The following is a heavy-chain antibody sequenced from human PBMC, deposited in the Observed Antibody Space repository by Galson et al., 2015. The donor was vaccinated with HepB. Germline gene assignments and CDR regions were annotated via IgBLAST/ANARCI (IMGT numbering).Heavy chain of an antibody. CDR3: ARVKYSSSSFSAFDI. J-gene: IGHJ3*02. D-gene: IGHD6-6*01. Sequence: QSGAEVKKPGESLRISCKASGFTFTNFWIGWVRQIPGKGLEWMGIIYPRDSDTRYSPSFQGQVTISADKSISTAYLQWTSLKASDTAMFYCARVKYSSSSFSAFDIWGQGTMVTVSS. V-gene: IGHV5-51*03. CDR2: IYPRDSDT. CDR1: GFTFTNFW.